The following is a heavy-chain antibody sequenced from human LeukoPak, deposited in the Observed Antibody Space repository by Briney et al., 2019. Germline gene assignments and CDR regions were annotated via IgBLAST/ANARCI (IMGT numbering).Heavy chain of an antibody. J-gene: IGHJ5*02. V-gene: IGHV1-18*01. CDR1: GYTFTSYG. CDR2: ISGYNGKT. Sequence: ASVKVSCKASGYTFTSYGISWVRQAPGQGLEWMGWISGYNGKTNYAQKLQGRVTMTTDTSTSTAYMELRSLRSDDTAVYYCARGLWDDRPKYNWFDPWGQGTLVTVSS. D-gene: IGHD3-16*01. CDR3: ARGLWDDRPKYNWFDP.